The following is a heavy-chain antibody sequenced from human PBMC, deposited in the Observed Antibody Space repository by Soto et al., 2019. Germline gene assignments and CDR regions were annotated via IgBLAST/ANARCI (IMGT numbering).Heavy chain of an antibody. Sequence: GGSLRLSCAASGFTFSNYAMSWLRQAPGKGLEWVSLISGSGSSTYYADSVKGRFTISRDNSKNTLSLQMNSLRAEDTAVYYCAKREAAPGVIDSWGQGILVTVSS. V-gene: IGHV3-23*01. CDR1: GFTFSNYA. CDR2: ISGSGSST. J-gene: IGHJ4*02. CDR3: AKREAAPGVIDS. D-gene: IGHD6-13*01.